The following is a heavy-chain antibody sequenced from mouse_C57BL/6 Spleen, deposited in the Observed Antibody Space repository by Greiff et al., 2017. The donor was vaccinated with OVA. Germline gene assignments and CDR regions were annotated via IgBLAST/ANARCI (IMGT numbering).Heavy chain of an antibody. J-gene: IGHJ3*01. D-gene: IGHD1-1*01. CDR2: IDPEDGDT. CDR3: TCYYYGSGYRFAY. Sequence: EVMLVESGAELVRPGASVKLSCTASGFNIKDYYMHWVKQRPEQGLEWIGRIDPEDGDTEYAPKFQGKATMTADTSSNTAYLQLSSLTSEDTAVYYCTCYYYGSGYRFAYWGPGTLVTVSA. CDR1: GFNIKDYY. V-gene: IGHV14-1*01.